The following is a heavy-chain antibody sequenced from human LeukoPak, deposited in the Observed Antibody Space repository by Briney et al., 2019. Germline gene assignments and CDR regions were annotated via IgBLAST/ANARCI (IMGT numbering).Heavy chain of an antibody. CDR2: IPTSSRYI. Sequence: KSGGSLRLSCAASGFTFSSYAMNWVRQAPGKGLEWVSSIPTSSRYIYYADSLKDRFTISRDVAKNSLYLQMNSLRAEDTVVYYCARDPAAAGTVWFDPWGQGTLVTVSS. V-gene: IGHV3-21*01. CDR1: GFTFSSYA. J-gene: IGHJ5*02. CDR3: ARDPAAAGTVWFDP. D-gene: IGHD6-13*01.